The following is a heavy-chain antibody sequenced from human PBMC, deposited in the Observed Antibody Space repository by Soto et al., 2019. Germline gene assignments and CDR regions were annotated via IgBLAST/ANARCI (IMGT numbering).Heavy chain of an antibody. V-gene: IGHV3-72*01. Sequence: EVKLVESGGGLVQPGGSLRLSCVASGFASSAHNMDWVRQAPGKGLEWVGRSRDKGNRSTTEYAASVKGRFTISRGDAENSVLLQMNRVKGEDTAVYYCSRARSAQIAGRYLYYGLQVWGQGTSVAVSS. CDR1: GFASSAHN. CDR2: SRDKGNRSTT. J-gene: IGHJ6*02. CDR3: SRARSAQIAGRYLYYGLQV. D-gene: IGHD6-19*01.